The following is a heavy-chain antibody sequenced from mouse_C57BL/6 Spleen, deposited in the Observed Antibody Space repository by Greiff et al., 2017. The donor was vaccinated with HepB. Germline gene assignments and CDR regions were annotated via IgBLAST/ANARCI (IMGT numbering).Heavy chain of an antibody. J-gene: IGHJ1*03. Sequence: EVQVVESGGGLVKPGGSLKLSCAASGFTFSDYGMHWVHQAPEKGLEWVAYISSGSSTIYYADTVKGRFTISRDNAKNTLFLQMTSLRSEDTAMYYCARYDGYWYFDVWGTGTTVTVSS. CDR1: GFTFSDYG. D-gene: IGHD2-3*01. V-gene: IGHV5-17*01. CDR3: ARYDGYWYFDV. CDR2: ISSGSSTI.